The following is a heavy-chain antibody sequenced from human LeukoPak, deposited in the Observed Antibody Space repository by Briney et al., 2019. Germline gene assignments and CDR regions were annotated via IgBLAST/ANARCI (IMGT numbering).Heavy chain of an antibody. CDR3: AQARSSSGYDPLGLY. V-gene: IGHV3-53*01. Sequence: GGSLRLSCAASGFTFSSYWMSWVRQAPGKGLEWVSVIYSDGSTFYADSVKGRFTISRDSSKNTLYLQMNSLRAEDTAVYYCAQARSSSGYDPLGLYWGQGTLVTVSS. J-gene: IGHJ4*02. D-gene: IGHD5-12*01. CDR2: IYSDGST. CDR1: GFTFSSYW.